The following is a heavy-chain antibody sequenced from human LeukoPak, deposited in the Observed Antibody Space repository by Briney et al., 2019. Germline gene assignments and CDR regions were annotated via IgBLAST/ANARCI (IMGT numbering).Heavy chain of an antibody. V-gene: IGHV4-59*08. D-gene: IGHD3-10*01. CDR2: FSNSGTT. CDR1: GGSISDYY. Sequence: SETLSLTCTVSGGSISDYYWSWIRQPPGKGLEWIGYFSNSGTTNQNPSLKSRVTMSVDTSKNQFSLKLTSVTAADTAVYYCARHADSGFGELAFDYWGQGTLVTVSS. J-gene: IGHJ4*02. CDR3: ARHADSGFGELAFDY.